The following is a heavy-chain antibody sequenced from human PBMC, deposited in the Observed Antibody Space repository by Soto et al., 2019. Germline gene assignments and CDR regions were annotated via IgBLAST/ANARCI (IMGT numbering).Heavy chain of an antibody. CDR1: GGSISSGDYY. Sequence: PSETLSLTCTVSGGSISSGDYYWSWIRQPPGKGLEWIGYIYYSGSTYYNPSLKSRVTISVDTSKNQFSLKLSSVTAADTAVYYCARVDPFGIFDYWGQGTLVTVSS. J-gene: IGHJ4*02. D-gene: IGHD3-10*01. V-gene: IGHV4-30-4*01. CDR2: IYYSGST. CDR3: ARVDPFGIFDY.